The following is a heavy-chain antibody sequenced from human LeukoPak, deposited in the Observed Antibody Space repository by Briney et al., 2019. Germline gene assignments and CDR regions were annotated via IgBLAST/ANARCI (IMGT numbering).Heavy chain of an antibody. CDR1: GYSFVNYW. V-gene: IGHV5-51*01. J-gene: IGHJ4*02. CDR3: ARSGSGTRFDY. CDR2: IYPGNSDA. D-gene: IGHD6-19*01. Sequence: PGESLKISCKGSGYSFVNYWIGWVRQMPGKGLEWMGVIYPGNSDARYSPSFQGQVTISAGKSINTAYLQWTSLKASDTAMFYCARSGSGTRFDYWGQGTLVTVSS.